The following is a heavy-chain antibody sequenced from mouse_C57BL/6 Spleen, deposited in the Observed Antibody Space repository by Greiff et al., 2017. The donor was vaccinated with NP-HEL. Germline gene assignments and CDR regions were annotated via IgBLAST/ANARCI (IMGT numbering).Heavy chain of an antibody. J-gene: IGHJ2*01. V-gene: IGHV1-80*01. Sequence: VQLQQSGAELVKPGASVKISCKASGYAFSSYWMNWVKQRPGKGLEWIGQIYPGDGDTNYNGKFKGKATLTADKSSSTAYMQLSSLTSEDSAVYFCARSNLVATGYFDYWGQSTTLTVSS. D-gene: IGHD1-1*01. CDR3: ARSNLVATGYFDY. CDR1: GYAFSSYW. CDR2: IYPGDGDT.